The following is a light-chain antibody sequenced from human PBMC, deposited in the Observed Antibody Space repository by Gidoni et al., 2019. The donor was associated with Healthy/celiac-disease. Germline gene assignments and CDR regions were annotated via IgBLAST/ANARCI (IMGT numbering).Light chain of an antibody. CDR3: CSYAGSSTLV. CDR1: SSDVGSYNL. J-gene: IGLJ2*01. V-gene: IGLV2-23*02. CDR2: EVS. Sequence: QSALTQPASVSGSPGQPITISCTGTSSDVGSYNLVSWYQHHPGKAPKLMIYEVSKRPSGVSYRFSGSKSGNTASLTISGLQAEDEADYYCCSYAGSSTLVFGGGTKLTVL.